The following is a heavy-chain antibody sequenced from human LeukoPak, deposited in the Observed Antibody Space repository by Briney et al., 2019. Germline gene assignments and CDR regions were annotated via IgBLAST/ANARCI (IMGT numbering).Heavy chain of an antibody. J-gene: IGHJ5*02. CDR3: AVIDRDWFDP. CDR1: GGSISSSNYY. V-gene: IGHV4-39*07. Sequence: SETLSLTCTVSGGSISSSNYYWGWIRQPPGKGLEWIGSIYYSGSTYYNPSLKSRVTISVDTSKNQFSLKLSSVTAADTAVYYCAVIDRDWFDPWGQGTLVTVSS. CDR2: IYYSGST.